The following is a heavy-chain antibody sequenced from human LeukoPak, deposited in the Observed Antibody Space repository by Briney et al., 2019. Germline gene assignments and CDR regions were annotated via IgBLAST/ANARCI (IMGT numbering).Heavy chain of an antibody. CDR2: ISESGDTT. Sequence: RPGGSLRLSCAASGFTFSNYAMCWVRQAPGKGLEWVSGISESGDTTYYADSVKGRLTISRDNSKNTLYLQMNSLRDEDTAVYYCVKDYRGSLENSQHWGQGTLVTVSS. J-gene: IGHJ1*01. V-gene: IGHV3-23*01. CDR1: GFTFSNYA. CDR3: VKDYRGSLENSQH.